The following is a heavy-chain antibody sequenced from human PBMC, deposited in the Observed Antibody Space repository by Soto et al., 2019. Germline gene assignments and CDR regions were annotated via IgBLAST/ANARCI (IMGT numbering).Heavy chain of an antibody. V-gene: IGHV3-23*01. CDR3: AKEYYDFWSGYYTGISY. J-gene: IGHJ4*02. Sequence: GGSLRLSCAASGFTFSSYAMSWVRQAPGKGLEWVSAISGSGGSTYYADSVKGRFTISRDNSKNTLYLQMNSLRAEDTAVYYCAKEYYDFWSGYYTGISYWGQGTLVTVSS. CDR1: GFTFSSYA. CDR2: ISGSGGST. D-gene: IGHD3-3*01.